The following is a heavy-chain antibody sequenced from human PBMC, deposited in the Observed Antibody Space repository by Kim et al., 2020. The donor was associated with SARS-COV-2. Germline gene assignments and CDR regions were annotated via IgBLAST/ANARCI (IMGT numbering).Heavy chain of an antibody. J-gene: IGHJ6*03. V-gene: IGHV3-33*01. CDR1: GFTVSSYG. CDR2: IWYDGSNK. Sequence: GGSLRLSCAASGFTVSSYGMHWVRQAPGKGLEWGAVIWYDGSNKYYADSVKGRFTISRDNSKNTLYLQMNSLRAEDTAVYYCARGLYYYDSSAYQNYYMDVGGKGTPVTVSS. D-gene: IGHD3-22*01. CDR3: ARGLYYYDSSAYQNYYMDV.